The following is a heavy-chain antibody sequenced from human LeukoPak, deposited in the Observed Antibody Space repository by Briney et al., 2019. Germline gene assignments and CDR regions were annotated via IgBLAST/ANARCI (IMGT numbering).Heavy chain of an antibody. J-gene: IGHJ6*02. CDR1: GGTLKNYA. D-gene: IGHD3-3*01. Sequence: SGKVSCKASGGTLKNYAVNWVRQAPGQGLEWMGGIIPFYETTNFAQKFQGRVTITADETTSTVYMVLSSLRSEDTAVYYCARGGRAYYDFWSAIRSGMDVWGQGTTVTVSS. V-gene: IGHV1-69*13. CDR2: IIPFYETT. CDR3: ARGGRAYYDFWSAIRSGMDV.